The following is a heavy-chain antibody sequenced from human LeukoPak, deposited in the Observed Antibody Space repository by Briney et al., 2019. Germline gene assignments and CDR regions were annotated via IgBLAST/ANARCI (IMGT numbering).Heavy chain of an antibody. V-gene: IGHV3-23*01. CDR3: AKDQRRGYCRSTSCYIDY. CDR1: GFTFSSYA. Sequence: GGSLRLSCAASGFTFSSYAMTWVRQAPGKGLEWVSAISGSADSTYYADSVKGRFTISRGNSKNTLYLQMNSLRAEDTAVYYCAKDQRRGYCRSTSCYIDYWGQGTLVTVSS. J-gene: IGHJ4*02. CDR2: ISGSADST. D-gene: IGHD2-2*02.